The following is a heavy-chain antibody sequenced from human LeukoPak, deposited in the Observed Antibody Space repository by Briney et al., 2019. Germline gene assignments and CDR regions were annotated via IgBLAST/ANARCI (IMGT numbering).Heavy chain of an antibody. V-gene: IGHV3-30*04. CDR2: ISYDGSNE. CDR1: GFTFRSYA. Sequence: PGGSLRLSCAASGFTFRSYAMHWVRQAPGKGLEWVAVISYDGSNENYVDSVKGRFTISRDNSKNMLYLQMNSLRAEDTAVYYCAKAAHYGDPDYYYYYMEVWGQGTLVTVSS. CDR3: AKAAHYGDPDYYYYYMEV. J-gene: IGHJ6*03. D-gene: IGHD4-17*01.